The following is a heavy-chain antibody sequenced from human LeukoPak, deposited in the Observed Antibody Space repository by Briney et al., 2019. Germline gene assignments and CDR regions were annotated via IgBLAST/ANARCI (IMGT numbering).Heavy chain of an antibody. CDR2: IRSSSSTV. Sequence: GGSLRLSCAASGFTFSSYSLNWVRQAPGKGLEWVSYIRSSSSTVYYADSVKGRFTISRDNAKNSLYLQMNSLRAEDTAVYYCARDVGRDYGDYVFDYWGQGTLVTVSS. CDR3: ARDVGRDYGDYVFDY. CDR1: GFTFSSYS. J-gene: IGHJ4*02. D-gene: IGHD4-17*01. V-gene: IGHV3-48*04.